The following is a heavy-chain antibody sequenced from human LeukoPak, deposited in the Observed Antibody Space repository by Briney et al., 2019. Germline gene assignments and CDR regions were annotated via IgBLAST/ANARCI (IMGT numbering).Heavy chain of an antibody. Sequence: GGSLRLSCAASGFTFDDYAMHWVRQAPGKGLEWVSGISWNSGSIGYADSVKGRFTISRDNAKNSLYLQMNSLRAEDTALYYCEGQLSEDDAFDIWGQGTMVTVSS. CDR2: ISWNSGSI. CDR3: EGQLSEDDAFDI. D-gene: IGHD5-18*01. V-gene: IGHV3-9*01. J-gene: IGHJ3*02. CDR1: GFTFDDYA.